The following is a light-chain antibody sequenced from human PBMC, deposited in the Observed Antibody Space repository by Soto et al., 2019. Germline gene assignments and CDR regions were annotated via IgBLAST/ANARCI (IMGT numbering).Light chain of an antibody. V-gene: IGKV3-20*01. CDR1: QSIRSSS. J-gene: IGKJ1*01. CDR3: QQYGGSPRT. Sequence: EIVLTQSPGTLSLSPGERATLSCRASQSIRSSSLAWYQQKPGQAPRLLIYGASSRATGISDRFSGSGSGTVFTLTISRLEPEDFAVYYCQQYGGSPRTFGQGTKVDIK. CDR2: GAS.